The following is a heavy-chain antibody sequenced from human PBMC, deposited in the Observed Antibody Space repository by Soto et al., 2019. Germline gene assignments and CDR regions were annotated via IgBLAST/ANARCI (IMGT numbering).Heavy chain of an antibody. CDR2: IATYNNNK. D-gene: IGHD3-10*01. Sequence: HLVQSGPEVKRPGASITVSCKTSGDTFANFGLSWVRQAPGQGLEWMGWIATYNNNKNYAQKFQGRLTLTTDTSTSTAYMELESLGYDDTAVYYWASVVRGVVNWFDPWGQGTLVTVSS. CDR1: GDTFANFG. CDR3: ASVVRGVVNWFDP. J-gene: IGHJ5*02. V-gene: IGHV1-18*01.